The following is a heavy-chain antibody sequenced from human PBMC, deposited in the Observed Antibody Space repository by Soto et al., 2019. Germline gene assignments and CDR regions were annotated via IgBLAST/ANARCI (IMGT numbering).Heavy chain of an antibody. V-gene: IGHV3-21*01. J-gene: IGHJ4*02. CDR2: ISSSSSYI. Sequence: LRLSCAASGFTFSSYSMNWVRQAPGKGLEWVSSISSSSSYIYYADSVKGRFTISRDNTKNSLYLQMNSLRAEDTAVYYCASFCYDILTGSYSPNVDYWGQGTLVTVSS. D-gene: IGHD3-9*01. CDR1: GFTFSSYS. CDR3: ASFCYDILTGSYSPNVDY.